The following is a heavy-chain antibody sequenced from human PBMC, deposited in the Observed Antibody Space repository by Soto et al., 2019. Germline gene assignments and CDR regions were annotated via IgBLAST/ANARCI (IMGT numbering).Heavy chain of an antibody. D-gene: IGHD1-26*01. V-gene: IGHV1-2*02. Sequence: ASVKVSCKASGYTFTGYYVHWVRQAPGQGLEWMGWINPNSGDTYLAQRFQGRVTMNRDTSIGTAYMELRGLTSDDTAEYYCAKGGAIVAAGTRVSLSSAMDVWGKGPTVTVS. CDR3: AKGGAIVAAGTRVSLSSAMDV. CDR2: INPNSGDT. CDR1: GYTFTGYY. J-gene: IGHJ6*04.